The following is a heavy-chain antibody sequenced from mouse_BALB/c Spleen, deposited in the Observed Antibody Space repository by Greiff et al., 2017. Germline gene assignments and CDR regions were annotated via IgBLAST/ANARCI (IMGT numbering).Heavy chain of an antibody. CDR3: ARDRYDCAMDY. CDR2: ISYSGST. J-gene: IGHJ4*01. D-gene: IGHD2-14*01. Sequence: EVKLQESGPGLVKPSQSLSLTCTVTGYSITSDYAWNWIRQFPGNKLEWMGYISYSGSTSYNPSLKSRISITRDTSKNQFFLQLNSVTTEDTATYYCARDRYDCAMDYWGQGTSVTVSS. CDR1: GYSITSDYA. V-gene: IGHV3-2*02.